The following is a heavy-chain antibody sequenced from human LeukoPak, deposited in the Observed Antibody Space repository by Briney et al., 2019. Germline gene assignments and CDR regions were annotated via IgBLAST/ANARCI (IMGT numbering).Heavy chain of an antibody. D-gene: IGHD6-13*01. CDR2: ISAYNGNT. V-gene: IGHV1-18*04. CDR1: GYTFTSYG. Sequence: ASVTVSFKASGYTFTSYGISWVRQAPGQGLEWMGWISAYNGNTNYAQKLQGRVTMTTDTSTSTAYMELRSLRSDDTAVYYCARGPLAAADNWFDRWGQGTLVTVSS. J-gene: IGHJ5*02. CDR3: ARGPLAAADNWFDR.